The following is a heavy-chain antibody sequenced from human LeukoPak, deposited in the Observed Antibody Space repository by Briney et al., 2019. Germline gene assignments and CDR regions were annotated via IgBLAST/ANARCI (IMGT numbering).Heavy chain of an antibody. V-gene: IGHV3-49*04. CDR2: IRSKAYRGTT. Sequence: GGSLRVSRTRSVFTFGDNAMRWVRQAPGEGLEWVGFIRSKAYRGTTEYAASVKGRFTISRDDSAIIAYLQMNSLKTEDTGLYHCARGPIQLWIHNAREVGGQRTTDTVSS. CDR3: ARGPIQLWIHNAREV. J-gene: IGHJ6*01. CDR1: VFTFGDNA. D-gene: IGHD1-1*01.